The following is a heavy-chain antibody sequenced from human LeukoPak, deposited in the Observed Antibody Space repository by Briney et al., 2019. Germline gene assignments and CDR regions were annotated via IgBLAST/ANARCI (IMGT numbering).Heavy chain of an antibody. CDR3: ARLVGNWFDP. D-gene: IGHD2-15*01. CDR1: GGSISSNNYY. V-gene: IGHV4-39*07. CDR2: IYYSGSA. J-gene: IGHJ5*02. Sequence: SETLSLTCTVSGGSISSNNYYGGWIRQPPRKGLEWIGSIYYSGSAYYNPSLKSRVTISVDTSKNQFSLKLSSVTAADTAVYYCARLVGNWFDPWGQGTLVTVSS.